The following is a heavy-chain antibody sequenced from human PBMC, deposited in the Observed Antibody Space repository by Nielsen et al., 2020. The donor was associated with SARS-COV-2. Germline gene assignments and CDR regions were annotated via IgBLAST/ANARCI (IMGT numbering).Heavy chain of an antibody. D-gene: IGHD3-10*01. J-gene: IGHJ4*02. Sequence: GGSLRLSCAASGFTFSSYSMNWVRQAPGKGLEWVSVISGSGGSTYYADSVKGRFIISRDNSKSTLYLQMNSLRAEDTAVYYCARDPVLGASYYFDSWGQGTLVTVSS. CDR2: ISGSGGST. CDR1: GFTFSSYS. V-gene: IGHV3-23*01. CDR3: ARDPVLGASYYFDS.